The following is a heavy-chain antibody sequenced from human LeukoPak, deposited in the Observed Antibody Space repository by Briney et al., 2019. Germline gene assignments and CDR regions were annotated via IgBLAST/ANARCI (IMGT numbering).Heavy chain of an antibody. J-gene: IGHJ4*02. CDR3: AREGPGATRIDY. Sequence: GGSLTLSCAASGFTFSIYWMSWVRPAPGKGREWVANIKQDGREKYYVDSVKGRFTISRDNAKNSLYLQMNSLRAEDTAVYYCAREGPGATRIDYWGQGTLVTVSS. CDR1: GFTFSIYW. D-gene: IGHD1-26*01. CDR2: IKQDGREK. V-gene: IGHV3-7*01.